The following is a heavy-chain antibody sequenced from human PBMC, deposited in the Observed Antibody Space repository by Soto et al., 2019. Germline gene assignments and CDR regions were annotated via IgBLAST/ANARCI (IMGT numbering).Heavy chain of an antibody. V-gene: IGHV3-66*01. CDR1: GFTVSTSY. CDR2: IYSGGNT. D-gene: IGHD3-10*01. CDR3: ARDGEHGSYCDLGY. J-gene: IGHJ4*02. Sequence: GGSLRLSCAASGFTVSTSYMSWVRQIPGKGLEWVSVIYSGGNTYYADSVKGRFTISRDNSKSTLYLQVDSLRTEDTAVYYCARDGEHGSYCDLGYWGQGTLVTVSS.